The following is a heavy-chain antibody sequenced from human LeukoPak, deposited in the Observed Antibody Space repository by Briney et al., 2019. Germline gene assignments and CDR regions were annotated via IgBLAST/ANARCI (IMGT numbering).Heavy chain of an antibody. CDR3: AKALGLCSGGSCYSLGAFDI. Sequence: GGPLRLSCAASGFTFSSYAMSWVRQAPAKGLAWVSAISGSGGSTFYPASLKGRFTISRDNSKNTLYLQMNSLRAEDTAVYYCAKALGLCSGGSCYSLGAFDIWGQGTMVTVSS. CDR2: ISGSGGST. CDR1: GFTFSSYA. J-gene: IGHJ3*02. D-gene: IGHD2-15*01. V-gene: IGHV3-23*01.